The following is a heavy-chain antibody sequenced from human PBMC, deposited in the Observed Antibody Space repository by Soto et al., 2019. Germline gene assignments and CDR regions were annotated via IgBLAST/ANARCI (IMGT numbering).Heavy chain of an antibody. V-gene: IGHV3-21*01. Sequence: GVSLRLSCAASGFTFSSYSMNWVRQSPGKGLEWVSSISSSSSYIYYADSVKGRFTISRDNAKNSLYPQMNSLRAEDTAVYYCQGAGSDSSSYYYTPSPFDHWGHGTLLTVSS. D-gene: IGHD3-22*01. CDR3: QGAGSDSSSYYYTPSPFDH. J-gene: IGHJ4*01. CDR1: GFTFSSYS. CDR2: ISSSSSYI.